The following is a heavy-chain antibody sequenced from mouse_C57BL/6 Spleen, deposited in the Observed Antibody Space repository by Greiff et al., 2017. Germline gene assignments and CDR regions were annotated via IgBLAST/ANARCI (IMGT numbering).Heavy chain of an antibody. CDR1: GYTFTSHW. D-gene: IGHD3-2*02. CDR3: AIETAQATSAY. J-gene: IGHJ3*01. Sequence: AKLPPPPAELVQPGPPVNLSCTASGYTFTSHWMHWVKQRPAPGLQCIGTIHPSDSDTNYTQKFKGKATLTVDKSSSTAYMQLSSLTSEDSAVYYCAIETAQATSAYWGQGTLVTVSA. CDR2: IHPSDSDT. V-gene: IGHV1-74*01.